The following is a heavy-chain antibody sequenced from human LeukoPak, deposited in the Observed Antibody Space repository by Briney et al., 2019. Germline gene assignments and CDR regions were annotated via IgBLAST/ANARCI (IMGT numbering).Heavy chain of an antibody. CDR3: ARMPLEIVTNFLDS. J-gene: IGHJ4*02. CDR2: IDGYSRTI. V-gene: IGHV3-48*04. CDR1: GFTFNSYS. D-gene: IGHD4-11*01. Sequence: PGGSLRLSCAASGFTFNSYSTNWVRQTPGKGLEWVSYIDGYSRTIHYADSVKGRFTISRDNAKNSLYLQMNTLRAEDTAVYYCARMPLEIVTNFLDSWGQGTLVTVSS.